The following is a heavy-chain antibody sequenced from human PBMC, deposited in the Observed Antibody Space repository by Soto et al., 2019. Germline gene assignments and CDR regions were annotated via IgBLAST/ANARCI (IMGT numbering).Heavy chain of an antibody. CDR2: ISYDGISK. CDR3: ARGKHQHSSVPNRSFDY. J-gene: IGHJ4*02. D-gene: IGHD3-22*01. CDR1: GFTFSSYA. Sequence: QVQLVESGGGVVQPGRSLRLSCAASGFTFSSYAMQWVRQAPGKGLEWVAVISYDGISKYYADSVKGRFAISRDNSKNTLYLQINSLRAEDTAVYYCARGKHQHSSVPNRSFDYWGEGTLVTVSS. V-gene: IGHV3-30*09.